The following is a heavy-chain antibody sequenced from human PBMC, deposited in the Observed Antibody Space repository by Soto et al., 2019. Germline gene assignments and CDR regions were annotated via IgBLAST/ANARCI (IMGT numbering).Heavy chain of an antibody. V-gene: IGHV1-8*01. J-gene: IGHJ5*02. Sequence: QVKLVQSGAEVKKSGASVKVSCKASGYTFTSYDINWVRQATGQGLEWMGWMNANSGNTGYTQKFQGRVTMTRNTSISTAYMELSSLRYEDTAVYYCVRERSAAGTGWFDPWCQGSQVSVSS. CDR3: VRERSAAGTGWFDP. CDR1: GYTFTSYD. CDR2: MNANSGNT. D-gene: IGHD6-13*01.